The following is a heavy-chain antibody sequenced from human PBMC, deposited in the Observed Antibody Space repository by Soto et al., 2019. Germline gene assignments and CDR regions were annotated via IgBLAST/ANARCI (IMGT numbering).Heavy chain of an antibody. CDR2: IIPIFGTA. V-gene: IGHV1-69*01. D-gene: IGHD6-13*01. CDR3: ARGRMDSSSWYGPRYGMDV. Sequence: QVQLVQSGAEVKKPGSSVKVSCKASGGTFSSYAISWVRQAPGQGLEWMGGIIPIFGTANYAQKFQGRVTITADESTSTAYRELSSLRYEDTAVYYCARGRMDSSSWYGPRYGMDVWGHGTTVTVYS. CDR1: GGTFSSYA. J-gene: IGHJ6*02.